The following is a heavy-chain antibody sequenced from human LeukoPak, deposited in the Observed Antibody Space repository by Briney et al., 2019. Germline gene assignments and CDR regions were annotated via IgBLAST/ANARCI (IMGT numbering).Heavy chain of an antibody. Sequence: PSETLSLTCTVSGGSISSCSYYWAWIRQPPGKGPEWIGTMFYSGSAYYNPSLESRVTISADTSKNQFFLKLNSVTAADTAVYYCARLYYDGSGFDYWGQGTLVTVSS. D-gene: IGHD3-22*01. CDR3: ARLYYDGSGFDY. CDR2: MFYSGSA. CDR1: GGSISSCSYY. J-gene: IGHJ4*02. V-gene: IGHV4-39*01.